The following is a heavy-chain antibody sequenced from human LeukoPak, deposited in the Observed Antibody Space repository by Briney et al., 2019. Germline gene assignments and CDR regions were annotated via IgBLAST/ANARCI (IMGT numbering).Heavy chain of an antibody. CDR2: TYYRSKWYN. Sequence: SQTLSLTCAISGDSVSSNSVAWNWIRQSPSRGLEWLGRTYYRSKWYNDYAVSVKSRIIINPDTSKNQFSLQLNSVTPEDTAVYYCARAGGIGGNSIDAFDIWGQGTMVTVSS. J-gene: IGHJ3*02. D-gene: IGHD4-23*01. V-gene: IGHV6-1*01. CDR1: GDSVSSNSVA. CDR3: ARAGGIGGNSIDAFDI.